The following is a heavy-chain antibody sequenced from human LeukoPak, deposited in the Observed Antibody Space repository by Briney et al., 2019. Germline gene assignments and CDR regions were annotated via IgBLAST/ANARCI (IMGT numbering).Heavy chain of an antibody. CDR3: ARDGGVAVAGGSDHWFDP. Sequence: ASVKVSCTASGYTFTGYYMHWVRQAPGQGLEWMGRINPNSGGTNYAQKFQGRVTMTRDTSISTAYMELSRLRSDDTAVYYCARDGGVAVAGGSDHWFDPWGQGTLVTVSS. V-gene: IGHV1-2*06. CDR2: INPNSGGT. CDR1: GYTFTGYY. D-gene: IGHD6-19*01. J-gene: IGHJ5*02.